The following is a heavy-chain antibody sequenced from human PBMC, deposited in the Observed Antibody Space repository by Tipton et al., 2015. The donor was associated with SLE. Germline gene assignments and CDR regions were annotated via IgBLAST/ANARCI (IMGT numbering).Heavy chain of an antibody. D-gene: IGHD2-8*02. CDR3: ARDRDIVLEPVPIPPAFDI. V-gene: IGHV4-39*07. CDR1: GGSITTRSYY. J-gene: IGHJ3*02. Sequence: TLSLTCIVSGGSITTRSYYWGWIRQPPGKGLEWIASISYSGATYYNPSLKSRVIISLDTSRNHFSPKLTSVTAADTAVYFCARDRDIVLEPVPIPPAFDIWSQGTTVTVSS. CDR2: ISYSGAT.